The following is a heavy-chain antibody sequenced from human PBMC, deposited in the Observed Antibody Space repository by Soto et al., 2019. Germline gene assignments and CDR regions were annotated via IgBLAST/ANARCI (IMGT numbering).Heavy chain of an antibody. CDR1: GFTFSSYG. J-gene: IGHJ6*02. CDR2: IWYDGSNK. CDR3: ARAGTSTVTTGYYYYGMDV. D-gene: IGHD4-17*01. Sequence: QVQLVESGGGVVQPGRSLRLSCAASGFTFSSYGMHWVRQAPGKGLEWVAVIWYDGSNKYYADFVKGRFTISRDNSKNTLYLQMNSLRAEDTAVYYCARAGTSTVTTGYYYYGMDVWGQGTTVTVSS. V-gene: IGHV3-33*01.